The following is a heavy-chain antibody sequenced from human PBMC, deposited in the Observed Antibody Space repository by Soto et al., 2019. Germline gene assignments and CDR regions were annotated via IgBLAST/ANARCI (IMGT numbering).Heavy chain of an antibody. CDR2: ISAYNGNT. J-gene: IGHJ3*02. CDR3: ARDRGPAWLPAGAFDI. CDR1: GYTFTSYG. V-gene: IGHV1-18*01. Sequence: QVQLVESGAEVNKPGASVQVSCKASGYTFTSYGISWVRQAPGQGLEWMGWISAYNGNTNYAQKLQGRVTMTTDTSTCSAYMELRSLRSDDTAVYYCARDRGPAWLPAGAFDIWGQGTMVTVSS. D-gene: IGHD6-19*01.